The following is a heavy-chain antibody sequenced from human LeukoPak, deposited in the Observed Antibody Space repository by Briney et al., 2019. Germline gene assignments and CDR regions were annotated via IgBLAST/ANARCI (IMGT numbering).Heavy chain of an antibody. V-gene: IGHV5-51*01. CDR3: ARGTLDSSGYYSSDSPTAEYFQH. CDR2: IYPGDSDT. D-gene: IGHD3-22*01. CDR1: GYSFTTYW. Sequence: GESLKISCKVSGYSFTTYWIGWVRQMPGKGLEWMGIIYPGDSDTRYSPSFQGQVTISADKSISTAYLQWSSLKASDTAMYYCARGTLDSSGYYSSDSPTAEYFQHWGQGTLVTVSS. J-gene: IGHJ1*01.